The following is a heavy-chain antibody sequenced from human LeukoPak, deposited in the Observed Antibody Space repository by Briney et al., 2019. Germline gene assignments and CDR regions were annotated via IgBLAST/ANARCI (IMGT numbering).Heavy chain of an antibody. D-gene: IGHD5-18*01. V-gene: IGHV4-34*01. CDR2: INHRGST. CDR1: GGSFSGYY. J-gene: IGHJ4*02. CDR3: ARGLSYGHDY. Sequence: SETLSLTCAVYGGSFSGYYWSWIRQPPGKGLEWIGEINHRGSTNYNPSLKSRVTISVDTSKNQFSLKLSSVTAADTAVYYCARGLSYGHDYWGQGTLVTVSS.